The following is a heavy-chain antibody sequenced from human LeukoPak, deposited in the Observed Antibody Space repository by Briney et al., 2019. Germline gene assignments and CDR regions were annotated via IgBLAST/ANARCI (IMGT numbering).Heavy chain of an antibody. CDR3: ARVKPNYYDSSAYGTFDI. Sequence: TGGSLRLSCAASGFTFSSYWMHWVRQAPGKGLVWVSRIDTDGSSATYADSVKGRFTISRDNAKNTVFLQMNSLRVEDTGVYYCARVKPNYYDSSAYGTFDIWGQGTMVTVSS. CDR2: IDTDGSSA. D-gene: IGHD3-22*01. J-gene: IGHJ3*02. CDR1: GFTFSSYW. V-gene: IGHV3-74*01.